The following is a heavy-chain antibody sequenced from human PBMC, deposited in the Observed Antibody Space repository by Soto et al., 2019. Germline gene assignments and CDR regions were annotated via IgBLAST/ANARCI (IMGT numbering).Heavy chain of an antibody. CDR2: VFTSGTT. CDR1: DGSISTYY. J-gene: IGHJ4*02. CDR3: ARDKSGFWGGYFDS. V-gene: IGHV4-4*07. Sequence: PSETLSLTCTVSDGSISTYYWSWIRQPAGKELEWIGHVFTSGTTNYTPSLKSRVSMSLDTAKNQFSLKLRSVTAADTAVYYCARDKSGFWGGYFDSWGQGKPVTVSS. D-gene: IGHD3-3*01.